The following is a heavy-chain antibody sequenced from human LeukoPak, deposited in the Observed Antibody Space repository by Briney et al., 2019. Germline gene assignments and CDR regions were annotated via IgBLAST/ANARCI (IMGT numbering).Heavy chain of an antibody. CDR1: GFTFSSYA. J-gene: IGHJ3*02. Sequence: GGSLRLSCAASGFTFSSYAMSWVRQAPGKGLEWVSAISGSGGSTYYADSVKGRFTISRDNSKNTLYLQMNSLRAEGTAGDYCAKRISGTYPQIPNAFIIWGQGPMVTVSS. CDR2: ISGSGGST. CDR3: AKRISGTYPQIPNAFII. V-gene: IGHV3-23*01. D-gene: IGHD1-26*01.